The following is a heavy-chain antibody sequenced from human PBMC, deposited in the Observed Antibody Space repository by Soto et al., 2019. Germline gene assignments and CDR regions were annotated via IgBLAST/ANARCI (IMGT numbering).Heavy chain of an antibody. Sequence: QITLKESGPTLVKPTQTLTLTCTVSGFSLNTYGVGVGWIRQPPGKALEWLALIYWDDDKRYSPSLKSRLTSTKDTSQNQVVLTMTNMDPVDTGTYYCARALGSWGAYYFDYWGQGTLVTVSS. D-gene: IGHD3-16*01. CDR3: ARALGSWGAYYFDY. CDR2: IYWDDDK. V-gene: IGHV2-5*02. CDR1: GFSLNTYGVG. J-gene: IGHJ4*02.